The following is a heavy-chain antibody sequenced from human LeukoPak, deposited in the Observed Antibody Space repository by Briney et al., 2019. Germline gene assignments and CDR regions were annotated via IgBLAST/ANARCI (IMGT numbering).Heavy chain of an antibody. D-gene: IGHD3-3*01. Sequence: PSETLSLTCTVSGGSISSSSYYWGWIRQPPGKGLEWIGSIYYSGTTYYNPSLSSRLTISVDTSKNQFSLKLSSVTAADTAVYYCARSSRVLEWALWFDPWGQGTLVTVSS. CDR2: IYYSGTT. V-gene: IGHV4-39*07. CDR3: ARSSRVLEWALWFDP. J-gene: IGHJ5*02. CDR1: GGSISSSSYY.